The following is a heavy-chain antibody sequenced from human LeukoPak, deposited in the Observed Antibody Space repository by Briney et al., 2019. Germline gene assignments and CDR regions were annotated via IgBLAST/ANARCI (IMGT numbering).Heavy chain of an antibody. J-gene: IGHJ5*02. CDR3: ARDQGQWLST. D-gene: IGHD6-19*01. CDR1: GYTFTGYY. CDR2: INPNSGGT. V-gene: IGHV1-2*02. Sequence: ASVKVSCKASGYTFTGYYMHWVRQAPGQGLEWMGWINPNSGGTNYAQKFQGRVTMTRNTSISTVYMELSSLRSEDTAVYYCARDQGQWLSTWGQGTLVTVSS.